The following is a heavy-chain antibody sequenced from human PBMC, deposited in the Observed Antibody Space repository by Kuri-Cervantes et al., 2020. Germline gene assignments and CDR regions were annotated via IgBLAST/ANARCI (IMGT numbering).Heavy chain of an antibody. V-gene: IGHV1-46*01. J-gene: IGHJ4*02. CDR1: GGTFSSYA. Sequence: ASVKVSCKAPGGTFSSYAISWVRQAPGQGLEWMGIINPSGGSTSYAQKFQGRVTMTRDTSTSTAYMELRSLRSDDTAVYYCARDRLRHRDDILTPAGYWGQGTLVTVSS. CDR2: INPSGGST. CDR3: ARDRLRHRDDILTPAGY. D-gene: IGHD3-9*01.